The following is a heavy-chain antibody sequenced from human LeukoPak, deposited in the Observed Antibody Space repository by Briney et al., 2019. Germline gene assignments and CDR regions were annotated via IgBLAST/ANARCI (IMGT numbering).Heavy chain of an antibody. CDR1: GGSISSYY. V-gene: IGHV4-59*01. Sequence: PSETLSLTCTVSGGSISSYYRSCIRQPPGKGLEWIGYIYYSGSTNYNPSLKSRVTISVDTSKNQFSLKLSSVTAADTAVYYCARDRGSGSIFDYWGQGTLVTVSS. J-gene: IGHJ4*02. CDR2: IYYSGST. CDR3: ARDRGSGSIFDY. D-gene: IGHD3-10*01.